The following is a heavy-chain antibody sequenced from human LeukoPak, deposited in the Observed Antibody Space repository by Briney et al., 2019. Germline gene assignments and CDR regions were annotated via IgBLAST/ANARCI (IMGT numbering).Heavy chain of an antibody. V-gene: IGHV3-43*01. D-gene: IGHD6-6*01. Sequence: GGSLRLSCAASGFTFDDYTMHWVRQAPGKGLEWVSLISWDGGSTYYADSVKGRFTISRDNSKNSLYLQMNGLRTEDTALYYCAGSSSFYYMDVWGKGTTVTVSS. CDR2: ISWDGGST. J-gene: IGHJ6*03. CDR3: AGSSSFYYMDV. CDR1: GFTFDDYT.